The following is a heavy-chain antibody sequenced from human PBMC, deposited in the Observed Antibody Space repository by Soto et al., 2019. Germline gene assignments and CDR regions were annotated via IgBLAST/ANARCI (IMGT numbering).Heavy chain of an antibody. V-gene: IGHV3-30*04. CDR3: VRPIHLIAVIDPFEV. D-gene: IGHD2-21*01. CDR1: GLTFSDYA. Sequence: GWSLRLSCAASGLTFSDYARHWFRHAPCKGMAWVASSSYEGSNTYYADSVTGRFTIYRDESKNTLYPWICGLMVEDTAVYLCVRPIHLIAVIDPFEVWGLGPVVTVS. CDR2: SSYEGSNT. J-gene: IGHJ3*01.